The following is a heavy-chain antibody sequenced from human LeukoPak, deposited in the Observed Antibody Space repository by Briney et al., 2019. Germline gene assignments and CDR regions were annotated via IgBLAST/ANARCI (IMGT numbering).Heavy chain of an antibody. V-gene: IGHV3-30*04. CDR1: GFTFSSYA. CDR3: ARAPSLLLWFGEYFDY. Sequence: GRSLRLSCAASGFTFSSYAMHWVRQAPGKGLEWAAVISYDGSNKYYADSVKGRFTISRDNSKNTLYLQMNSLRAEDTAVYYCARAPSLLLWFGEYFDYWGQGTLVTVSS. D-gene: IGHD3-10*01. CDR2: ISYDGSNK. J-gene: IGHJ4*02.